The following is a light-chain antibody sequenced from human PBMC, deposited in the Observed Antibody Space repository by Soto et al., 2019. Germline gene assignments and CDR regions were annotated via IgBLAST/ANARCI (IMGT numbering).Light chain of an antibody. CDR1: QSVSSSY. CDR3: HQYGSSPSIS. CDR2: GPS. J-gene: IGKJ5*01. Sequence: EIVLMQSPGTLSLSPGEITTLSCSASQSVSSSYLAWSQQKPGQALRLPIYGPSSRATGIPDRFSGSGSRTYFTRTISTLEPEDFAVQYCHQYGSSPSISFGHGTRLDIK. V-gene: IGKV3-20*01.